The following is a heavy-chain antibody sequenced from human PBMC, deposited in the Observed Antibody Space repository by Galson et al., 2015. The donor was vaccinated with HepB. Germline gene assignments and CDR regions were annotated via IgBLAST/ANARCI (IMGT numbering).Heavy chain of an antibody. Sequence: QSGAEVKKPGASVKVSCKASGYTFTSYGISWVRQAPGQGLEWMGWISAYNGNTNYAQKLQGRVTMTTDTSTSTAYMELRSLRSDDTAVYYCARDLHYRTELLWGYYYYGMDVWGQGTTVTVSS. V-gene: IGHV1-18*01. D-gene: IGHD1-26*01. CDR1: GYTFTSYG. J-gene: IGHJ6*02. CDR2: ISAYNGNT. CDR3: ARDLHYRTELLWGYYYYGMDV.